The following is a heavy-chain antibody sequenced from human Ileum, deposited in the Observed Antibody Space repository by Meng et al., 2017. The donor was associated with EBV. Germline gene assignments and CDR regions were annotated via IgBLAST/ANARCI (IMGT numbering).Heavy chain of an antibody. CDR2: IYVSGTA. V-gene: IGHV4-30-4*01. CDR3: ASYSRGGSGLVY. Sequence: VALPDAGPALVTPPQHLSLTCSRCVSPIHWGVHHWSWILHPPGNVLEWIGFIYVSGTAYSTPSLKSRAIISVDTSKIHFSLTLTSVTAADTAVYYCASYSRGGSGLVYWGQGTLVTVSS. J-gene: IGHJ4*02. CDR1: VSPIHWGVHH. D-gene: IGHD3-16*01.